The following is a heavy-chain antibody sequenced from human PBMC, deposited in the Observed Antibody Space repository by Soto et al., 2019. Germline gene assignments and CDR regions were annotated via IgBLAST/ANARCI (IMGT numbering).Heavy chain of an antibody. Sequence: QVQLVQSGAEVKKPGASVKVSCKASGYTFTSYGISWVRQAPGQGLEWMGWISAYNGNTKYAQKLQGRVTMTKDTSTSTADMALRSLRSEDTAVYYCARDVAVALIDYWGQGTLVTVSS. D-gene: IGHD6-19*01. J-gene: IGHJ4*02. CDR1: GYTFTSYG. CDR3: ARDVAVALIDY. V-gene: IGHV1-18*01. CDR2: ISAYNGNT.